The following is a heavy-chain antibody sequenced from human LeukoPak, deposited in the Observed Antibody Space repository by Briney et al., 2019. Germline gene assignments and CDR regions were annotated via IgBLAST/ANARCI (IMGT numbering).Heavy chain of an antibody. CDR3: ARDLHLGYSSFMG. CDR2: IIPIFGTA. V-gene: IGHV1-69*06. J-gene: IGHJ4*02. Sequence: ASVKVSCKASGGIFSSYAISLVRQAPGQGLEWMGGIIPIFGTANYAQKFQGRVTITADKSTTTAYMELSSLISEDTAVYYCARDLHLGYSSFMGWGQGTLVTVSS. CDR1: GGIFSSYA. D-gene: IGHD6-19*01.